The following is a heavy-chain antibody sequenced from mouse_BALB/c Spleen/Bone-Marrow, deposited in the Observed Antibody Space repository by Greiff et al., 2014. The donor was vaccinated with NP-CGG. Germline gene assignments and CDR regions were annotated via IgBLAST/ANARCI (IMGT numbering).Heavy chain of an antibody. D-gene: IGHD1-1*01. CDR3: ARDYYGSLDY. J-gene: IGHJ2*01. CDR2: IFPRDGST. Sequence: VQLQQSGPELVKPGASVKISCKASGYTFTSYYIQWVKQRPGQGLEWIGYIFPRDGSTNYNETFKGKATLTSDTSSSTASMQLSSLTSEDSAVYFCARDYYGSLDYWGQGTTLTVSS. V-gene: IGHV1S12*01. CDR1: GYTFTSYY.